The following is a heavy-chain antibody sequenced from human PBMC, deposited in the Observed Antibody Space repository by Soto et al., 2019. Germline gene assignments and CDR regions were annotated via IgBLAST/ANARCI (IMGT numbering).Heavy chain of an antibody. V-gene: IGHV3-48*01. Sequence: EVQLVESGGGLVQPGGSLRLSCAASGFTFSSYSMNWVRQAPGKGLEWVSYISSSSSTIYYADSVKGGFTISRDNAKNSVYLQMNSLRAEDTAVYYCASPPHPYCSGGSCYSVGYWGQGTLVTVSS. J-gene: IGHJ4*02. CDR2: ISSSSSTI. CDR1: GFTFSSYS. CDR3: ASPPHPYCSGGSCYSVGY. D-gene: IGHD2-15*01.